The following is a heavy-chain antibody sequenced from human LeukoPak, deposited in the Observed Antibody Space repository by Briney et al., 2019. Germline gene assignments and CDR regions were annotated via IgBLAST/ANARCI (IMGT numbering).Heavy chain of an antibody. Sequence: SETLSLTCTVSGGSVSSSYYWGWIRQPPGKGLEWIGSICSGGNICSNPSLESRVTISVDSSRSHFFLQLTSVTAADTAVYFCARDGPWKSDYWGQGTLVTVSS. V-gene: IGHV4-39*02. J-gene: IGHJ4*02. CDR3: ARDGPWKSDY. CDR1: GGSVSSSYY. D-gene: IGHD1-1*01. CDR2: ICSGGNI.